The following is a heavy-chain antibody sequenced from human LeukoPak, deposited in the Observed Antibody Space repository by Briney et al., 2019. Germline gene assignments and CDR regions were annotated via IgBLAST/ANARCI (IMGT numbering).Heavy chain of an antibody. D-gene: IGHD2-2*02. CDR3: ARDYCTTTSCYRYFDF. Sequence: GGSLRLSCAASGFTFSSYWMAWVRQAPGKGLEWVANIRQGGSEKYYVDSVKGRFTISRDNAKNSLYLQMNSLRAEDTAVYYCARDYCTTTSCYRYFDFWGHGTLVTVSS. CDR1: GFTFSSYW. CDR2: IRQGGSEK. J-gene: IGHJ4*01. V-gene: IGHV3-7*01.